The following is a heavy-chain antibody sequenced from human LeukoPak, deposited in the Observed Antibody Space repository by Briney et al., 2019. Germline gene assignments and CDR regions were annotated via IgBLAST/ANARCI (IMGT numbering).Heavy chain of an antibody. D-gene: IGHD2-15*01. CDR2: IYYSGST. J-gene: IGHJ4*02. V-gene: IGHV4-31*03. Sequence: SQTLSLTCTVSGGSISSGGYYWSWIRQHPGKGLEWIGYIYYSGSTYYNPSLKSRVTISVDTSKNQFSLKLSSVTAADTAVYYCARDGYCSGGSCYSVVHYWGQRTLVTVSS. CDR3: ARDGYCSGGSCYSVVHY. CDR1: GGSISSGGYY.